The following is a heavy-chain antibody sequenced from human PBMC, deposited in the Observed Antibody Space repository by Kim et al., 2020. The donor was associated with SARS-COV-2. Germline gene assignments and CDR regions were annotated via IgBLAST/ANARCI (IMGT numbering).Heavy chain of an antibody. Sequence: GGSLRLSCAASGFTFSSYAMSWVRQAPGKGLEWVSVIYSGGSSTYYVDSVKGRFTISRDNSKNTLYLQMNSLRAEDTAVYYCAKDMGQYSSSSAHSDWGQGTLVTVSS. CDR2: IYSGGSST. CDR3: AKDMGQYSSSSAHSD. D-gene: IGHD6-6*01. CDR1: GFTFSSYA. V-gene: IGHV3-23*03. J-gene: IGHJ4*02.